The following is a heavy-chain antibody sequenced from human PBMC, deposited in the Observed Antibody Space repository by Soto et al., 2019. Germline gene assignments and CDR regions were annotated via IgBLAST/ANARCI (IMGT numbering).Heavy chain of an antibody. CDR1: GGSISSYY. CDR3: ARAGYSSGWWDY. CDR2: IYYSGST. V-gene: IGHV4-59*01. J-gene: IGHJ4*02. Sequence: PSETLSLTCTVSGGSISSYYWSWIRQPPGKGLEWIGYIYYSGSTNYNPSLKSRVTISVDTSKNQFSLKLSSVTAADTAVYYCARAGYSSGWWDYWGQGTLVTVSS. D-gene: IGHD6-19*01.